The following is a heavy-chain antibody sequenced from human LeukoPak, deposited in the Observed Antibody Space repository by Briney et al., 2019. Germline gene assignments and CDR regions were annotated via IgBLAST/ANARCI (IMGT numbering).Heavy chain of an antibody. D-gene: IGHD5-12*01. J-gene: IGHJ6*02. V-gene: IGHV4-59*01. CDR3: ARSGLDSRYYFGMDV. CDR2: IYYSGST. CDR1: GGSIRRYY. Sequence: PSETLSLTCTVSGGSIRRYYWSWIRQPPRGGLEWIGYIYYSGSTNYNPSLKRRVTISLDTSKSQFSLKLRSVTAADTAVYYCARSGLDSRYYFGMDVWGQGTTVTVSS.